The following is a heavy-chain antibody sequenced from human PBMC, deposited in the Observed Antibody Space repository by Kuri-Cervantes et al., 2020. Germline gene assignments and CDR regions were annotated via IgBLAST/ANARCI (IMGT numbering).Heavy chain of an antibody. CDR3: ARDKTSSSWRTSGRYYYGMDV. V-gene: IGHV3-66*01. Sequence: GESLKISCAASGFTFSSSYMSWVRQAPGKGLEWVSVIYSGGSTYYADSVKGRFTISRDNSKNTLYLQMNSLRAEDTAVYYCARDKTSSSWRTSGRYYYGMDVWGQGTTVTVSS. CDR1: GFTFSSSY. J-gene: IGHJ6*02. CDR2: IYSGGST. D-gene: IGHD6-13*01.